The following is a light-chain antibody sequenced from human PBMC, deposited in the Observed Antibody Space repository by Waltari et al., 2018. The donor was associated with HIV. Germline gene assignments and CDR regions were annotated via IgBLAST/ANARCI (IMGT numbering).Light chain of an antibody. Sequence: EIVLTQSPATLSLSPGERATLYCRASVSVGSSLAWYQQIRGRAPRLLIYDASNRATGIPARFSGSGSGTDFTLTISSLEPEDFALYYCQHRSNWPTITFGQGTRLEIK. CDR1: VSVGSS. V-gene: IGKV3-11*01. J-gene: IGKJ5*01. CDR3: QHRSNWPTIT. CDR2: DAS.